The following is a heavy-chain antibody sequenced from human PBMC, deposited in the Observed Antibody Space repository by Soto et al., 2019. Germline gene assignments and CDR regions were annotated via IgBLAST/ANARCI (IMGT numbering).Heavy chain of an antibody. D-gene: IGHD3-22*01. CDR1: GYLISSGYY. CDR3: ARDLRSGYDSYYFDY. Sequence: PSETLSLTCSVSGYLISSGYYWGWIRQTPGKGLEWLGSIDYSGRTYYNPSLKSRVSTSVDLSKNQFSLNLRSVTAADTAVYFFARDLRSGYDSYYFDYWGQGTLVTVSS. V-gene: IGHV4-38-2*02. CDR2: IDYSGRT. J-gene: IGHJ4*02.